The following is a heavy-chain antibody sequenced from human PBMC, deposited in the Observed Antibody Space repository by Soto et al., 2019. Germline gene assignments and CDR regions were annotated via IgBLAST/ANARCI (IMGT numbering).Heavy chain of an antibody. J-gene: IGHJ4*02. D-gene: IGHD3-3*01. CDR3: ARGTIFGVVTPYYFDY. CDR2: IYYSGST. V-gene: IGHV4-31*03. Sequence: QVQLQESGPGLVKPSQTLSLTCTVSGGSISSGGYYWSWIRQHPGKGLEWIGYIYYSGSTYYNPSLKSRVTIPVDTSKNQFPLKLSSVTAADTAVYYCARGTIFGVVTPYYFDYWGQGTLVTVSS. CDR1: GGSISSGGYY.